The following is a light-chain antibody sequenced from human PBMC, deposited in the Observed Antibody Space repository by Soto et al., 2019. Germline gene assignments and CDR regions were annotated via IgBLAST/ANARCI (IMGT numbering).Light chain of an antibody. CDR1: QSVSSSY. J-gene: IGKJ1*01. V-gene: IGKV3-20*01. CDR2: GAS. Sequence: EIVLTQSPGTLSLSPGERATLSCRASQSVSSSYLAWYQQKPGQAPRLLIYGASTRATGIPERFSGSGSGTDFTLTISRLDPEDFAVYYCQQYGSSPPWTFGQGTKVDIK. CDR3: QQYGSSPPWT.